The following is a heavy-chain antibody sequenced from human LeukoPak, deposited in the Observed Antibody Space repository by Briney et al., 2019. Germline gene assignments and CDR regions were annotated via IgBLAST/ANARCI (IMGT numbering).Heavy chain of an antibody. CDR2: ISSSSSSI. D-gene: IGHD6-13*01. V-gene: IGHV3-48*01. Sequence: GGSLRLSCAASGFTFSTYSMNWVRQAPGKGLEWVSYISSSSSSIYYGDSVKGRFTISRDNAKNSLYLQMNSLRAEDTAIYYCAREYSNCVGRAFDIWGQGTIGTVSS. J-gene: IGHJ3*02. CDR3: AREYSNCVGRAFDI. CDR1: GFTFSTYS.